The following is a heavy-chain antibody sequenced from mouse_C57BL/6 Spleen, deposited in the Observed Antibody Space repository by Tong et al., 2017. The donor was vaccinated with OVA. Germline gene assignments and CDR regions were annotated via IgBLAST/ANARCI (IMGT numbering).Heavy chain of an antibody. V-gene: IGHV1-7*01. CDR3: ARKIYGYDGGMDY. CDR2: INPSSGYT. D-gene: IGHD2-2*01. J-gene: IGHJ4*01. CDR1: GYTFTSYW. Sequence: VQLQESGAELVKPGASVKLSCKASGYTFTSYWMQWVKQRPGQGLEWIGYINPSSGYTKYNQKFKDKATLTADKSSSTAYMQLSSLTYEDSAVYYCARKIYGYDGGMDYWGQGTSVTVSS.